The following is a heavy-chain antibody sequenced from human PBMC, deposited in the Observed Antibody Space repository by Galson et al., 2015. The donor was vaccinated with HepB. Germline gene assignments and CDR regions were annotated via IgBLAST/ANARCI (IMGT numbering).Heavy chain of an antibody. J-gene: IGHJ4*02. CDR1: GFTFSDYY. CDR2: ISSSSSYT. V-gene: IGHV3-11*06. D-gene: IGHD4-17*01. Sequence: SLRLSCAASGFTFSDYYMSWIRQAPGKGLEWVSYISSSSSYTNYADSVKGRFTISRDNAKNSLYLQMNSLRAEDTAVYYCASGKGGYGDYKDWGQGTLVTVSS. CDR3: ASGKGGYGDYKD.